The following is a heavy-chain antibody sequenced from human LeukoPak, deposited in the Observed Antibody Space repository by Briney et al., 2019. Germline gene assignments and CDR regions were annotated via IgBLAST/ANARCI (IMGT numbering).Heavy chain of an antibody. CDR1: GGSISRYY. Sequence: SETLSLTCTVSGGSISRYYWSWIRQPPGKGLEWIGYIYYSGSTSYNPSLKSRVTISVDTSKNQFSLKLSSVTAADTAVYYCARGSYSWRDYWGQGTLVTVSS. V-gene: IGHV4-59*01. J-gene: IGHJ4*02. CDR3: ARGSYSWRDY. CDR2: IYYSGST. D-gene: IGHD1-26*01.